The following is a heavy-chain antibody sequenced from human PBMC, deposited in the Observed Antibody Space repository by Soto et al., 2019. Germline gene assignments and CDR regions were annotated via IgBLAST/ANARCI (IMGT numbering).Heavy chain of an antibody. V-gene: IGHV4-34*01. J-gene: IGHJ6*02. D-gene: IGHD3-3*01. Sequence: NPSETLSLTCGVYGGSFSAYSWTWLRQSPGKGLEWIGEITHGGSTDYNPALKSRLVMSVDTSKNQFSLRVTSVTAADAAVYFCARARFDSWSHIYYGLDVWGQGTTVTVS. CDR3: ARARFDSWSHIYYGLDV. CDR1: GGSFSAYS. CDR2: ITHGGST.